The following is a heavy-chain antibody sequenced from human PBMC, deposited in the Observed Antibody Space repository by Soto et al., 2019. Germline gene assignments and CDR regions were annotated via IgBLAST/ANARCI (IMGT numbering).Heavy chain of an antibody. CDR2: IKGKGGNGAT. D-gene: IGHD2-21*02. CDR3: TAGDGRTDNDF. V-gene: IGHV3-15*01. CDR1: GFTFIYAW. J-gene: IGHJ4*02. Sequence: EVQLVESGGGLVKPGGSTRLSCAASGFTFIYAWMTWVRQAPGKGLEWVARIKGKGGNGATDYAAPVKGRFTISRDDSRNTLYLQMTSLKTEDTAVYYCTAGDGRTDNDFWGQGTLVTVS.